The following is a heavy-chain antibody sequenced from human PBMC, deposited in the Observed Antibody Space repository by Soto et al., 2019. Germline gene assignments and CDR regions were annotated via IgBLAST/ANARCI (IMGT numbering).Heavy chain of an antibody. CDR2: ISSDGSST. Sequence: VQLVESGGGLVQPGGSLRLSCATSGFTFSSHRMHWVRQAPGKGLVWVSRISSDGSSTNYADAVKGRFTISRDNAKNTLYLQMNSLRVEDTAVYYCLRDRPIDYWGQGTLVTVSS. CDR3: LRDRPIDY. V-gene: IGHV3-74*01. CDR1: GFTFSSHR. J-gene: IGHJ4*02.